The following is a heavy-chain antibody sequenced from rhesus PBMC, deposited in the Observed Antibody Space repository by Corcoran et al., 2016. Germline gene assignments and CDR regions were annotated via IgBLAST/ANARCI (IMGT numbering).Heavy chain of an antibody. CDR3: ARDSPPLRYDY. Sequence: QVQLQEPGPGLVKPSETLSLTCAAPGGSISADYYRRWIRRPPGKGLEWIGYIYGSGGGTNYNPSLKNRVTISIDTSKNQFSLKLSSVTAADTAVYYCARDSPPLRYDYWGQGVLVTVSS. J-gene: IGHJ4*01. CDR1: GGSISADYY. CDR2: IYGSGGGT. D-gene: IGHD4-29*01. V-gene: IGHV4-106*01.